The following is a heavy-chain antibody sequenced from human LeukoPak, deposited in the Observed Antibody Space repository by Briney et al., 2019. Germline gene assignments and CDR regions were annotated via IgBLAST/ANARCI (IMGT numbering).Heavy chain of an antibody. Sequence: GASVKVSCKASGYTFTGYYMHWVRQAPGQGLEWMGWINPNSGGTNYAQKFQGWVTMTRDTSISTAYMELSRLRSDDTAVYYCARLGDSSSWYSSEDDYWGQGTLVTVSS. J-gene: IGHJ4*02. V-gene: IGHV1-2*04. D-gene: IGHD6-13*01. CDR1: GYTFTGYY. CDR2: INPNSGGT. CDR3: ARLGDSSSWYSSEDDY.